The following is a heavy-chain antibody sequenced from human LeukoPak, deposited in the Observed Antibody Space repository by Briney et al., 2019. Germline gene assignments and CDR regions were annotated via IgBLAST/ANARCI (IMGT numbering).Heavy chain of an antibody. Sequence: PGGSLRLSCAASGFTFSSHWMHWVRQAPGKGLVWVSGISTDGSRPRYADSVNGRFTISRGNAKNTLYLQMNSLRAEDTAVYFCVRDGQGSTPLDYWGQGTLVTVSS. V-gene: IGHV3-74*01. CDR1: GFTFSSHW. CDR3: VRDGQGSTPLDY. CDR2: ISTDGSRP. D-gene: IGHD2-15*01. J-gene: IGHJ4*02.